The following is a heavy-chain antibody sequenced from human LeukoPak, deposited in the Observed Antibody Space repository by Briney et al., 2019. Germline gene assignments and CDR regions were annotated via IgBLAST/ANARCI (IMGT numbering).Heavy chain of an antibody. D-gene: IGHD6-19*01. V-gene: IGHV1-8*03. CDR1: GYTFTSFD. J-gene: IGHJ4*02. Sequence: ASVKVSCKASGYTFTSFDISWVRQATGQGLEWMGWMNPNSGNTGYAQKFQGRVTITRNTSIDTAYMELSSLRSEDTAVYYCARGTKIAVAGTSQRKKFDFWGQGTLVTVSS. CDR3: ARGTKIAVAGTSQRKKFDF. CDR2: MNPNSGNT.